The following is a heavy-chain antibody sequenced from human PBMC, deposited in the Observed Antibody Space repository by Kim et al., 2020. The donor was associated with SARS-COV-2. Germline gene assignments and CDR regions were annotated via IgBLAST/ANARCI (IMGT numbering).Heavy chain of an antibody. J-gene: IGHJ6*01. Sequence: SETLSLTCTVSGGSISSYYWSWIRQPPGKGLEWIGYIYYSGSTNYNPSLKSRVTISVDTSKNQFSLKLSSVTAADTAVYYCARDRSGSYLNYYYGMDV. CDR1: GGSISSYY. CDR3: ARDRSGSYLNYYYGMDV. V-gene: IGHV4-59*13. D-gene: IGHD1-26*01. CDR2: IYYSGST.